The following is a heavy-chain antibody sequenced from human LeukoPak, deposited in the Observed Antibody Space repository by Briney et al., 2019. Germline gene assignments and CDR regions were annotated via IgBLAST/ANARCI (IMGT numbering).Heavy chain of an antibody. V-gene: IGHV4-39*01. CDR2: IYYSGST. Sequence: SETLSLTCTVSGGSISSSSYYWGWIRRPPGKGLEWIGSIYYSGSTYYNPSLKSRVTVSVDTSKKQLSLKLSSVTAADTAVYYCARRVGMATPFDYWGQGTLVTVSS. CDR1: GGSISSSSYY. D-gene: IGHD5-24*01. J-gene: IGHJ4*02. CDR3: ARRVGMATPFDY.